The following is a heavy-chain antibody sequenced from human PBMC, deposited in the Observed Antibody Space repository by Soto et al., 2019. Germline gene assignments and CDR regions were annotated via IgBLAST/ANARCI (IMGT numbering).Heavy chain of an antibody. CDR2: INSDGSST. Sequence: VGSLRLSCAASGFTFSSYWMHWVRQAPGKGLVWVTRINSDGSSTSYADSVKGRFTISRDNAKNTLYLQMNSLRAEDTAVYYCARDLGQQLFLWFDPWGQGTLVTVSS. CDR1: GFTFSSYW. V-gene: IGHV3-74*01. D-gene: IGHD6-13*01. CDR3: ARDLGQQLFLWFDP. J-gene: IGHJ5*02.